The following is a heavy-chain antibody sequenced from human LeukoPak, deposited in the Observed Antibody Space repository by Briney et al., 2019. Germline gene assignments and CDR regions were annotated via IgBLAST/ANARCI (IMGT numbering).Heavy chain of an antibody. CDR1: RFTFSTYS. CDR2: ISSRSTYI. J-gene: IGHJ4*02. CDR3: ARGRDSSSSYPGY. Sequence: GGSLRLSCAASRFTFSTYSMNWFRQAPGKGLEWVSSISSRSTYIYYADSVKGRFTISRDNAKNSLYLQMNSLRAEDTAVYYCARGRDSSSSYPGYWGQGTLVTVSS. D-gene: IGHD6-6*01. V-gene: IGHV3-21*01.